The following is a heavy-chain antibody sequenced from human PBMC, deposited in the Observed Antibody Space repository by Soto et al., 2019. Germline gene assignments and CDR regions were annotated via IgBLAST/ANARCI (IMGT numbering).Heavy chain of an antibody. V-gene: IGHV3-7*01. J-gene: IGHJ3*02. CDR1: GFTFSNYW. Sequence: GGSLRLSCAASGFTFSNYWMSWVRQAPGKGLEWVANIKKDGSEKYYVDSVKGRFTISRDNAKNSLYLQMNSLRAEDTAVYYCARNAFDIWGQGTLVTVSS. CDR2: IKKDGSEK. CDR3: ARNAFDI.